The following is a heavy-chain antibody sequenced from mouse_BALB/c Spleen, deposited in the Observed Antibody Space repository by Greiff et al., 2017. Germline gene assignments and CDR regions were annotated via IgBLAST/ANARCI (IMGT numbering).Heavy chain of an antibody. CDR1: GYTFTSYW. CDR2: INPSNGRT. J-gene: IGHJ2*01. D-gene: IGHD2-2*01. Sequence: QVQLQQPGAELVKPGASVKLSCKASGYTFTSYWMHWVKQRPGQGLEWIGEINPSNGRTNYNEKFKSKATLTVDKSSSPAYMQLSSLTSEDSAVYYCAREGNGYYFDYWGQGTTLTVSS. CDR3: AREGNGYYFDY. V-gene: IGHV1S81*02.